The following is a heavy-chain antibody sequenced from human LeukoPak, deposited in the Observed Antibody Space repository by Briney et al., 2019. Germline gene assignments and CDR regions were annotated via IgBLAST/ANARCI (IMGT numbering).Heavy chain of an antibody. D-gene: IGHD3-9*01. J-gene: IGHJ4*02. CDR3: AKENEVILMGGLDY. Sequence: GGSLRLSCAASGFTFDDYAMHWVRQAPGKGLEWVSGISWNSGSIGYADSVKGRFTISRDNAKNSLYLQMNSLRAEDTALYYCAKENEVILMGGLDYWGQGTLVTVSS. V-gene: IGHV3-9*01. CDR1: GFTFDDYA. CDR2: ISWNSGSI.